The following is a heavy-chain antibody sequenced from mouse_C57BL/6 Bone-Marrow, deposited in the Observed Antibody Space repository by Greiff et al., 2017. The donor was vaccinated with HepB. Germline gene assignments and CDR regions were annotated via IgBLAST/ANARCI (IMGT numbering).Heavy chain of an antibody. CDR1: GYTFTSYW. Sequence: VQLQQPGAELVKPGASVKLSCKASGYTFTSYWMHWVKQRPGQGLEWIGMIHPNSGSTNYNEKFKSKATLTVDKSSSTAYMQLSSLTSEDSAVYYCARTYGTPPWFAYWGQGTLVTVSA. CDR2: IHPNSGST. V-gene: IGHV1-64*01. J-gene: IGHJ3*01. CDR3: ARTYGTPPWFAY. D-gene: IGHD1-1*01.